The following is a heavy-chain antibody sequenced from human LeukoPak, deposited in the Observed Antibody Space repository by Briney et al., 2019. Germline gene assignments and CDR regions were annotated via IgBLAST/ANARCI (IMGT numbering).Heavy chain of an antibody. CDR2: IITIFGTA. V-gene: IGHV1-69*05. CDR3: ARARERGYCSSTSCPNLGLDY. Sequence: SVKVSCKASGGTFSSYAISWVRQAPGQGLEWMGGIITIFGTANYAQKFQGRVTITTDESTSTAYMELSSLRSEDTAVYYCARARERGYCSSTSCPNLGLDYWGQGTLVTVSS. J-gene: IGHJ4*02. CDR1: GGTFSSYA. D-gene: IGHD2-2*01.